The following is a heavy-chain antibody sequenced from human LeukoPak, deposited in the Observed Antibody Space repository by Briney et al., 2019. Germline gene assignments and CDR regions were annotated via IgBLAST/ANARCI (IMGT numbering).Heavy chain of an antibody. CDR3: ARGRDYYAITGYHNWFGA. CDR1: GYTFTRYY. V-gene: IGHV1-46*01. D-gene: IGHD3-22*01. Sequence: GASVKVSCKASGYTFTRYYMHWVRQAPGQGLEWMGIISPSGDSTSYAQKFQGRVTMTRDTSSRTVYLDLSGLRSEDTAVYYCARGRDYYAITGYHNWFGAWGQGTLVTVSS. CDR2: ISPSGDST. J-gene: IGHJ5*02.